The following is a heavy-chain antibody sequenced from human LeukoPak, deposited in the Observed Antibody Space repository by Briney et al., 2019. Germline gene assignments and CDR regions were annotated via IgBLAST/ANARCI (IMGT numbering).Heavy chain of an antibody. Sequence: ASVKVSCKASGYTFTSYAMHWVRQAPGQRLEWMGWINAGNGNTKYSQEFQGRVTITRDTSARTAYMERSSLRSEYMAVYYCARAPRSGYFDYWGQGTLVTVSS. D-gene: IGHD1-26*01. CDR1: GYTFTSYA. CDR3: ARAPRSGYFDY. V-gene: IGHV1-3*03. J-gene: IGHJ4*02. CDR2: INAGNGNT.